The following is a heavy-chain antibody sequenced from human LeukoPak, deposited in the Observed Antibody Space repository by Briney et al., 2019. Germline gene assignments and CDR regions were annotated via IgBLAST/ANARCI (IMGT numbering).Heavy chain of an antibody. V-gene: IGHV4-39*07. D-gene: IGHD5-12*01. CDR3: ARVKKEGYAFDY. CDR2: IYYSGST. Sequence: NASETLSLTYTVSGGSISSSSYYWGWIRQPPGKGLEWIGSIYYSGSTYYNPSLKSRVTISVDTSKNQFSLKLSSVTAADTAVYYCARVKKEGYAFDYWGQGTLVTVSS. CDR1: GGSISSSSYY. J-gene: IGHJ4*02.